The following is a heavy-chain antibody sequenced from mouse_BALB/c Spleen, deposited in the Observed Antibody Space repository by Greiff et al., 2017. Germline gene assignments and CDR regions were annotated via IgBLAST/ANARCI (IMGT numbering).Heavy chain of an antibody. D-gene: IGHD4-1*01. CDR1: GYAFTNYL. CDR3: ASGTGDYFDY. CDR2: INPGSGGT. J-gene: IGHJ2*01. Sequence: VMLVESGAELVRPGTSVKVSCKASGYAFTNYLIEWVKQRPGQGLEWIGVINPGSGGTNYNEKFKGKATLTADKSSSTAYMQLSSLTSDDSAVYFCASGTGDYFDYWGQGTTLTVSS. V-gene: IGHV1-54*01.